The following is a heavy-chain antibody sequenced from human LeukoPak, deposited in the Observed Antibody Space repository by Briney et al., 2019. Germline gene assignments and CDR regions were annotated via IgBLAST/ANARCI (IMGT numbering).Heavy chain of an antibody. CDR3: ARDSPLERHFDY. CDR1: GFTVSSNY. Sequence: GGSLRLSCAASGFTVSSNYMSWVRQAPGKGLEWVSVIYSGGSTYYADSVKGRFTISRDNSKNTLYLQMSSLRAEDTAVYYCARDSPLERHFDYWGQGTLVTVSS. V-gene: IGHV3-53*01. D-gene: IGHD1-1*01. CDR2: IYSGGST. J-gene: IGHJ4*02.